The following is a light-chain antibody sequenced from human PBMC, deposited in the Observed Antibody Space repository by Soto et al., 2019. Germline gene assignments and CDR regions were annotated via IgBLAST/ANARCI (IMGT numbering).Light chain of an antibody. J-gene: IGKJ1*01. CDR3: HQYNEWPWT. CDR2: AAS. CDR1: QSVGDK. V-gene: IGKV3-15*01. Sequence: EVLMTQSPVTLSLSPGATATLSCGASQSVGDKLAWYQQKPGQAPRLLIFAASSRDSGIPARFSGSGSGTEFTLTISSLQSEDFAAYYCHQYNEWPWTFGQGTKVEV.